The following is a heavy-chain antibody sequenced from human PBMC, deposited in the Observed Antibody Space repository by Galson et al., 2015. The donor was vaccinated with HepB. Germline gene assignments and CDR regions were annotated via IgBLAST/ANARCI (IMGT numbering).Heavy chain of an antibody. J-gene: IGHJ4*02. Sequence: SLRLSCAASGFTFSSYGMHWVRQAPGKGLEWVAVISHDGSNKYYADSVKGRFTISRVNSKNTLYLQMNSLRAEDTAVYYCAKGGPSGIAAAGALGYWGQGTLVTVSS. V-gene: IGHV3-30*18. CDR2: ISHDGSNK. D-gene: IGHD6-13*01. CDR3: AKGGPSGIAAAGALGY. CDR1: GFTFSSYG.